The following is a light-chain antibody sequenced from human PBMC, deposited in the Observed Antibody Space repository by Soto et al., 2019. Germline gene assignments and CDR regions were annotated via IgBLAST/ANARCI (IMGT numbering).Light chain of an antibody. V-gene: IGLV4-60*02. J-gene: IGLJ3*02. CDR3: ETWDFNTRV. Sequence: QLVLTQSSSASASLGSSVKLTCTLSSGHSSYIIAWHQQQPGKAPRYWMKLEGSGSYNKGSGVPDRFSGSSSGADRYLTISNLQFEDEADYYCETWDFNTRVFGGGTKVTVL. CDR2: LEGSGSY. CDR1: SGHSSYI.